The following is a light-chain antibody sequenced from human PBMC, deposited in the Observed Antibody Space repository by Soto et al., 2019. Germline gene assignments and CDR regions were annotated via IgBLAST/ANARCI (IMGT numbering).Light chain of an antibody. Sequence: QSALTQPASVSGSPGQSITISCTGTSNDVGGYNYVSWYQQHPGKAPKLIIYEVTNRPSGVSNRFSASKSGNTASLTISGLQAEDEADYYCNSYTTTKSWVFGGGTRLTVL. CDR3: NSYTTTKSWV. CDR1: SNDVGGYNY. V-gene: IGLV2-14*01. CDR2: EVT. J-gene: IGLJ3*02.